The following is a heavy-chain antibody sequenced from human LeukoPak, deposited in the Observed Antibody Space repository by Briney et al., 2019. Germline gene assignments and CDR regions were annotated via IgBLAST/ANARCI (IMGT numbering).Heavy chain of an antibody. CDR2: IYSGGST. CDR1: GFTVSSSY. Sequence: GGSLRLSCAASGFTVSSSYMSWVRQAPGKGLEWVSVIYSGGSTYYADSVKGRFTISRDNSKNTLYLQMNSLRAEDTAVYYCARDEPGYAFDIWGQGTMVTVSS. CDR3: ARDEPGYAFDI. V-gene: IGHV3-53*01. D-gene: IGHD1-14*01. J-gene: IGHJ3*02.